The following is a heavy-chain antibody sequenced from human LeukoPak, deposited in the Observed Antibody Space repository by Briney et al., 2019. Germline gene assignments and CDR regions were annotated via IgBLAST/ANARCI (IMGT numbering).Heavy chain of an antibody. CDR2: INHSGST. V-gene: IGHV4-34*01. CDR3: ARGPSIQLWSDPYYYYGMDV. Sequence: SETLSLTCAVYSGSFSGYYWSWIRQPPGKGLEWIGEINHSGSTNYNPSLKSRVTISVDTSKNQFSLKPSSVTAADTAVYYCARGPSIQLWSDPYYYYGMDVWGQGTTVTVSS. CDR1: SGSFSGYY. D-gene: IGHD5-18*01. J-gene: IGHJ6*02.